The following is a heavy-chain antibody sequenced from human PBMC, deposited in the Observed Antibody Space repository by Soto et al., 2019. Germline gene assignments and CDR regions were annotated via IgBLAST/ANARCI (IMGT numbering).Heavy chain of an antibody. D-gene: IGHD2-2*01. Sequence: KAXETLCLTCTVACGSMSSGGYYWSWIRQHPGKGLEWIGYIYYSGSTYYNPSLKSRVTISVDTSKNQFSLKLSSVTAADTAVYYCARESSTRLIHYGMDVWGQGNTVTVSS. V-gene: IGHV4-31*03. CDR1: CGSMSSGGYY. CDR3: ARESSTRLIHYGMDV. CDR2: IYYSGST. J-gene: IGHJ6*02.